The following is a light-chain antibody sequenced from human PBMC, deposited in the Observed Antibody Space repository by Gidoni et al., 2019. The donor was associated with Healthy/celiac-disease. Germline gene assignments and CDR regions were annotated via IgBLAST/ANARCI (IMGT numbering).Light chain of an antibody. J-gene: IGLJ2*01. V-gene: IGLV3-1*01. CDR2: QDS. CDR3: QAWDSSTVV. Sequence: SYELNQPKSVSVAPGQTASITCSGHKLGDKYACWYQQTPGQSPVLVIYQDSKRPSGIPERFSGSNSGNTATLTISGTQAMDEADYYCQAWDSSTVVFGGGTKLTVL. CDR1: KLGDKY.